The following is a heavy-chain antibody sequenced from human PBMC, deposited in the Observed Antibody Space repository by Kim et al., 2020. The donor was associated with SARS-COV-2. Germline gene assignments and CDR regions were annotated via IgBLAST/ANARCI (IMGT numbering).Heavy chain of an antibody. Sequence: GGSLRLSCAASGFTFSDYYMSWIRQAPGKGLEWVSYISSSSSYTNYADSVKGRFTISRDNAKNSLYLQMNSLRAEDTAVYYCARSNIVGASGYWGQGTLVTVSS. V-gene: IGHV3-11*03. D-gene: IGHD1-26*01. J-gene: IGHJ4*02. CDR1: GFTFSDYY. CDR3: ARSNIVGASGY. CDR2: ISSSSSYT.